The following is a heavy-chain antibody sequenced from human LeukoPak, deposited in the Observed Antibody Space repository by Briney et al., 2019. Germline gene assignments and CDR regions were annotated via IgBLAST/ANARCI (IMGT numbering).Heavy chain of an antibody. Sequence: SETLSLTCTVSGGSISSYYWSWIRQPAGKGLEWIGYIYYSGTTKYNPSLMGRVSISVDTSKNQFSLRLSSVAAADTAVYYCARHGGSYFYYWGQGTLVTVSS. J-gene: IGHJ4*02. CDR1: GGSISSYY. D-gene: IGHD1-26*01. V-gene: IGHV4-59*08. CDR3: ARHGGSYFYY. CDR2: IYYSGTT.